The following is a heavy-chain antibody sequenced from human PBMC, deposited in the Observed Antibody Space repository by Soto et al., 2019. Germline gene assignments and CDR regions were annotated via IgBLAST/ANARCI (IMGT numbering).Heavy chain of an antibody. Sequence: QVQLVESGGGLVEPGGSLRLSCAASGFTFSDYYMSWIRQAPGKGLEWVSYISKSGSTIHYADSVKGRFTISRDNAKNSLYLQMNSLRAEDTAVYYCARDGDYYDSSGYFLRDAFDIWGQGTMVTVSS. D-gene: IGHD3-22*01. J-gene: IGHJ3*02. V-gene: IGHV3-11*01. CDR1: GFTFSDYY. CDR2: ISKSGSTI. CDR3: ARDGDYYDSSGYFLRDAFDI.